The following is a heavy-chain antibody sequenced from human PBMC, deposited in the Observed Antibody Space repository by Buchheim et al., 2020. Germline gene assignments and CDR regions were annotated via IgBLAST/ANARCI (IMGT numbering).Heavy chain of an antibody. Sequence: EVQLVQSGAEVKKPGESLRISCKGSGYSFTNYWINWVRQMPGKGLEWMGRIDPSDSYTYYSPSFQGHVTISADKSFGTAYLQWISLEAADTAIYYCARQVAVAGWFDPWGQGTL. CDR2: IDPSDSYT. J-gene: IGHJ5*02. D-gene: IGHD6-19*01. V-gene: IGHV5-10-1*01. CDR3: ARQVAVAGWFDP. CDR1: GYSFTNYW.